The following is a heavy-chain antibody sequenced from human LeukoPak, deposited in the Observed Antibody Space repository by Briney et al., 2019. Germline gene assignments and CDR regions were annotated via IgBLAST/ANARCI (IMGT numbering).Heavy chain of an antibody. Sequence: GGSLRLSCSVSGFTFSTYAIHWVRQAPGKGLEYVSAISSNGDATYYADSVKGRFTISRDNSKNTLYLQMSSLRAEDTAVYYCVKGCSSTSCQETRNYWGQGTLVTVSS. V-gene: IGHV3-64D*09. CDR2: ISSNGDAT. CDR3: VKGCSSTSCQETRNY. CDR1: GFTFSTYA. J-gene: IGHJ4*02. D-gene: IGHD2-2*01.